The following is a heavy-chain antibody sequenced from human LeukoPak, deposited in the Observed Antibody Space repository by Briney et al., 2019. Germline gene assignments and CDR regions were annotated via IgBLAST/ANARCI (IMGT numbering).Heavy chain of an antibody. CDR2: IYSGGST. J-gene: IGHJ4*02. CDR3: ARHIAAAGTSPFDY. Sequence: GGSLRLSCAASGFTFSSYAMSWVRQAPGKGLEWVSVIYSGGSTYYADSVKGRFTISRDNSKNTLYLQMNSLRAEDTAVYYCARHIAAAGTSPFDYWGQGTLVTVSS. V-gene: IGHV3-53*01. CDR1: GFTFSSYA. D-gene: IGHD6-13*01.